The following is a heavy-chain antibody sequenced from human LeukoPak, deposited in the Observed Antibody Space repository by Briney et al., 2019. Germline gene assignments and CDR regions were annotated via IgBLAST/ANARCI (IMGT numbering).Heavy chain of an antibody. Sequence: GGSLRLSCAASGFTFSSYWMSWVRQAPGKGLEWVANIKQDGSEKYYVDSVQGRFTISRDNAKNSLYLQMNSLRAEDTAVYYCAREWELLWGYFDYWGQGTLVTVSS. D-gene: IGHD1-26*01. V-gene: IGHV3-7*01. CDR3: AREWELLWGYFDY. CDR1: GFTFSSYW. CDR2: IKQDGSEK. J-gene: IGHJ4*02.